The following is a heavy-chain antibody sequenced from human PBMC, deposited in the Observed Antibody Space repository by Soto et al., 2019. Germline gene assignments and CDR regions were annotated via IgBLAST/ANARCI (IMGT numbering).Heavy chain of an antibody. CDR1: GFTFSSYD. CDR2: IGTAGDT. CDR3: ARQRYNWNDGSYAFDI. Sequence: GGSLRLSCAASGFTFSSYDMHWVRQATGKGLEWVSAIGTAGDTYYPGSVKGRFTISRENAKNSLYLQMNSLRAGDTAVYYCARQRYNWNDGSYAFDIWGQGTMVTVS. D-gene: IGHD1-1*01. V-gene: IGHV3-13*04. J-gene: IGHJ3*02.